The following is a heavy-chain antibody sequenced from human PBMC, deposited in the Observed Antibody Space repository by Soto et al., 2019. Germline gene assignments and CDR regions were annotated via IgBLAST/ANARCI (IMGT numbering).Heavy chain of an antibody. CDR1: GFTFSSYW. D-gene: IGHD1-7*01. V-gene: IGHV3-7*01. CDR2: IKQDGSEK. CDR3: ARDHLNWNYDY. J-gene: IGHJ4*02. Sequence: GGSLRLSCAASGFTFSSYWISWVRQAPGKGLEWVANIKQDGSEKYYVDSVKGRFTISRDNAKNSLYLQMNSLRAEDTAVYYCARDHLNWNYDYWGQGTLVTVSS.